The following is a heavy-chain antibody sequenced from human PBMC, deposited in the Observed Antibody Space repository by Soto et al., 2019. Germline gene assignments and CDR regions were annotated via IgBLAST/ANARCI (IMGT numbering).Heavy chain of an antibody. J-gene: IGHJ4*02. D-gene: IGHD6-19*01. CDR3: AMGGSSGWYSFDY. CDR1: GFTFSAFW. CDR2: IKEDGSEE. Sequence: EVQLVESGGGLVQPGGSLRLSCTASGFTFSAFWMNWVRQAPGKGLEWVATIKEDGSEEYYLASVKGRFTISRDNAKNSLFLQMNSLRVEDTAVYYCAMGGSSGWYSFDYWGQGTLVTVSS. V-gene: IGHV3-7*04.